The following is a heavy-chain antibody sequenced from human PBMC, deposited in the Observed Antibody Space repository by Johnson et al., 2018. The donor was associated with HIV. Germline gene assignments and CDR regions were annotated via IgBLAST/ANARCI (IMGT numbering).Heavy chain of an antibody. D-gene: IGHD2-15*01. CDR1: GFTFSDYY. CDR3: ARDSEDCSGGSCYFDAFDI. V-gene: IGHV3-11*04. J-gene: IGHJ3*02. Sequence: QVQLVESGGGLVKPGGSLRLSCAASGFTFSDYYMSWIRQAPGKGLEWVSSISSSGSTIYYADSVKGRFTISRDNAKNSLYLQMNSLRAEDTDVYYCARDSEDCSGGSCYFDAFDIWGQGTMVTVSS. CDR2: ISSSGSTI.